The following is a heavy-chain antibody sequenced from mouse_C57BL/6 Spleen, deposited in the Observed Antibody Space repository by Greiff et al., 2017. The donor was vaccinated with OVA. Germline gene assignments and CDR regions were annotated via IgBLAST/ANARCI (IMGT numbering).Heavy chain of an antibody. CDR2: IYPGDGDT. J-gene: IGHJ4*01. CDR3: AKGGYSNYDYYAMDY. D-gene: IGHD2-5*01. CDR1: GYAFSSYW. Sequence: VKLQESGAELVKPGASVKISCKASGYAFSSYWMNWVKQRPGKGLEWIGQIYPGDGDTNYNGKFKGKATLTADKSSSTAYMQLSSLTSEDSAVYVCAKGGYSNYDYYAMDYWGQGTSVTVSS. V-gene: IGHV1-80*01.